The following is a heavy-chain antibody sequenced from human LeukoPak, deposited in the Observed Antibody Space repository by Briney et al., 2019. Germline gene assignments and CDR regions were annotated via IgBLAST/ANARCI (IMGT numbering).Heavy chain of an antibody. Sequence: PGGSLRLSCAASGFTFSSYAMSWVRQAPGKGLEWVSAISGSGGSTYYADSVKGRFTISRDNSKNTLYLQMNSLRAEDTAVYYCARPDMADYESMDVWGQGTTVTVSS. CDR2: ISGSGGST. J-gene: IGHJ6*02. D-gene: IGHD3-16*01. V-gene: IGHV3-23*01. CDR1: GFTFSSYA. CDR3: ARPDMADYESMDV.